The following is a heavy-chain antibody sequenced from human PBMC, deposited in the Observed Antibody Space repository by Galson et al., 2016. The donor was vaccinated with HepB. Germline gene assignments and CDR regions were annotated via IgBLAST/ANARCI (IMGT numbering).Heavy chain of an antibody. CDR1: GYSLTNSW. CDR2: IDPSDSET. D-gene: IGHD2-8*01. CDR3: VREMGYYFDS. Sequence: QSGAEVKHPGESPRISCRGSGYSLTNSWISWVRQMPGKGLEWMGRIDPSDSETNYSPSFRGHVTISTDKSITTAYLQWASLQASDTAMYYCVREMGYYFDSWGQGTLVTVSS. J-gene: IGHJ4*02. V-gene: IGHV5-10-1*01.